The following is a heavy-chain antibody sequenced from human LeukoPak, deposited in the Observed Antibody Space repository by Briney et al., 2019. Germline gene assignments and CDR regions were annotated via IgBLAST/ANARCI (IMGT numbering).Heavy chain of an antibody. CDR3: ARVHYYASGRLDS. V-gene: IGHV1-2*02. Sequence: GASVKVSCKASGYTFTGYYIHWVRQAPGQGLEWMGWINPNSGGTNYAQKFQGRVTMTRDTSISTAYMELSRLRSDDTAVFYCARVHYYASGRLDSWGQGTLITVSS. CDR2: INPNSGGT. D-gene: IGHD3-10*01. CDR1: GYTFTGYY. J-gene: IGHJ4*02.